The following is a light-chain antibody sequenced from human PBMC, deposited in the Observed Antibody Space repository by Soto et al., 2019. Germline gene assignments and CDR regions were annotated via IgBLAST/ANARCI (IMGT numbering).Light chain of an antibody. Sequence: QSALTQPPSASGSPGQSVTISCTGITSDAGGYTYVSWYQQHPGKAPKLMIYEVTKRPSGVPDRFSASKSGNTASLTVSGLQAEDEADYYCSSNAPNNNLVFGGGTKVTVL. CDR2: EVT. CDR1: TSDAGGYTY. J-gene: IGLJ3*02. CDR3: SSNAPNNNLV. V-gene: IGLV2-8*01.